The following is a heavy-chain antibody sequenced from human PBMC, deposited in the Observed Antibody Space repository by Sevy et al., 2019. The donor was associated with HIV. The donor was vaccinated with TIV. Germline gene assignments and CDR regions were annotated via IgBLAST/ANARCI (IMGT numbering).Heavy chain of an antibody. J-gene: IGHJ6*02. D-gene: IGHD1-1*01. Sequence: GESLKISCKASGYRFADYWIGWVRQMPGKGLEYMGIIYPGDSDTRYSPPFQGQVTISVDKSINTAYLQWSSLKASDSAIYYCARGARGTLPAYYYYTLNVWGQGTTVTVSS. CDR2: IYPGDSDT. CDR3: ARGARGTLPAYYYYTLNV. V-gene: IGHV5-51*01. CDR1: GYRFADYW.